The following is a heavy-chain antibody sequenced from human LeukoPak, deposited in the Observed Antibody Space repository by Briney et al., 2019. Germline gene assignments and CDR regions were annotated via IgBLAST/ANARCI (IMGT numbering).Heavy chain of an antibody. J-gene: IGHJ4*02. V-gene: IGHV4-39*01. Sequence: SETLSLTCTVSGGSISNNSSYWGWVRQPPGKGLEWLGYIYFSGRTHYNPSLKSRVSISVDTSKNQFSLNLSSVTAADTAVYYCAGQPRLTVTSDFDCWGQGTLLTVSS. CDR2: IYFSGRT. CDR1: GGSISNNSSY. D-gene: IGHD4-17*01. CDR3: AGQPRLTVTSDFDC.